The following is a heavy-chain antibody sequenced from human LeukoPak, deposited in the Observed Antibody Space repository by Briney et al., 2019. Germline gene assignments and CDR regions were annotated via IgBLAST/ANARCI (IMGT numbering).Heavy chain of an antibody. Sequence: PGGSLRLSCAASGFTFSNAWMSWVRQAPGKGLEWVGRIKSKTDGGTTDYAAPVKGRFTISRDDSKNTLYLQMNSLKTEDTAVYYCTTVGSSSSWYDRPFSYYYYTDVWGKGTTVTISS. J-gene: IGHJ6*03. CDR2: IKSKTDGGTT. CDR1: GFTFSNAW. V-gene: IGHV3-15*01. D-gene: IGHD6-13*01. CDR3: TTVGSSSSWYDRPFSYYYYTDV.